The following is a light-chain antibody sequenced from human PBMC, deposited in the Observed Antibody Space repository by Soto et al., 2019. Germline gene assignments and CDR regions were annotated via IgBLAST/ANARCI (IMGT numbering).Light chain of an antibody. Sequence: ETVMTQSPATLSVSSGDRVTLSCRASQSIGTNLLWLQQSPGQPPRLLISGASDRVAGVPDRFSGSGSGTDFTLTISGLQSEDCAVYYCQQYAGWPRTFGQGTKLEIK. CDR3: QQYAGWPRT. CDR1: QSIGTN. CDR2: GAS. V-gene: IGKV3-15*01. J-gene: IGKJ2*01.